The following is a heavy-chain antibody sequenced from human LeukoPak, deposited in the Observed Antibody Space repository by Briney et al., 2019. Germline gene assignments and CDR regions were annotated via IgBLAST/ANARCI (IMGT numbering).Heavy chain of an antibody. J-gene: IGHJ4*02. CDR2: IYYSGST. V-gene: IGHV4-39*07. CDR1: GGSISSSSYY. CDR3: AGDPGGSYTGYYFDY. D-gene: IGHD1-26*01. Sequence: SETLSLTCTVSGGSISSSSYYWGWIRQPPGKGLEWIGSIYYSGSTYYNPSLKSRVTISVDKSKNQFSLKLSSVTAADTAVYYCAGDPGGSYTGYYFDYWGQGTLVTVSS.